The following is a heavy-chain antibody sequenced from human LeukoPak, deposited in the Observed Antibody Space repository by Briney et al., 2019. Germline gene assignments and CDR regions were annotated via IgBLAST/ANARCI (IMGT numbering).Heavy chain of an antibody. J-gene: IGHJ4*02. CDR1: GGSISSGGHY. CDR3: AREGGGHFDY. CDR2: IYHSGST. D-gene: IGHD3-16*01. V-gene: IGHV4-30-2*01. Sequence: PSETLSLTCTVSGGSISSGGHYWSWIRQPPGKGLEWIGYIYHSGSTYYNPSLKSRVTISVDRSKNQFSLKLSSVTAADTAVYYCAREGGGHFDYWGQGTLVTVSS.